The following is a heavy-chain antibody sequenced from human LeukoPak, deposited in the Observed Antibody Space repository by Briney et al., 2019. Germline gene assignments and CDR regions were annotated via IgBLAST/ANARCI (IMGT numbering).Heavy chain of an antibody. V-gene: IGHV3-33*01. D-gene: IGHD3-3*01. CDR2: IWYDGSNK. CDR1: GFTFSSYG. Sequence: SGRSLRLSCAASGFTFSSYGMHWVRQAPGKGLEWVAVIWYDGSNKYYADSVKGRFTISRDNSKNTLYLQMNSLRAEDTAVYYCARDKFGVAAPYYFDYWGQGTLVTVSS. CDR3: ARDKFGVAAPYYFDY. J-gene: IGHJ4*02.